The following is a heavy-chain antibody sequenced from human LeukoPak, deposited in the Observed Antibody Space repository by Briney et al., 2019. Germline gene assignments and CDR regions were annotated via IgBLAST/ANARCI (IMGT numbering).Heavy chain of an antibody. Sequence: GGSLRLSCAASGFTFSSYGMHWVRQAPGKGLEWVAFIQFDGNNKYYADSVKGRFTISRDNSKNTLYLQMNSLRAEDTAVYYCAKVASSGWYEGYWGQGTLVTVSS. CDR3: AKVASSGWYEGY. CDR1: GFTFSSYG. CDR2: IQFDGNNK. V-gene: IGHV3-30*02. J-gene: IGHJ4*02. D-gene: IGHD6-19*01.